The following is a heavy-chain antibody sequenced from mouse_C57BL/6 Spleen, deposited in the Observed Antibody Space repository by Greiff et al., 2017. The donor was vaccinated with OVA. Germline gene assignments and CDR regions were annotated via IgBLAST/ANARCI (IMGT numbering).Heavy chain of an antibody. CDR2: ISYDGSN. J-gene: IGHJ3*01. Sequence: EVKLMESGPGLVKPSQSLSLTCSVTGYSITSGYYWNWIRQFPGNKLEWMGYISYDGSNNYNPSLKNRISITRDTSKNQFFLKLNSVTTEDTATYYCARETGTGLAYWGQGTLVTVSA. D-gene: IGHD4-1*01. V-gene: IGHV3-6*01. CDR1: GYSITSGYY. CDR3: ARETGTGLAY.